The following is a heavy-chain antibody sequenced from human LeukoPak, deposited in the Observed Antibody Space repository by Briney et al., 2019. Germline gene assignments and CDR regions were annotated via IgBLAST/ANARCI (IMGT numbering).Heavy chain of an antibody. J-gene: IGHJ4*02. CDR3: VSRAGSPWGPFDD. V-gene: IGHV3-23*01. CDR2: ISRGGVIT. Sequence: PGGSLRLSCAASGFTFSDYAINWVRQAPRKGLEWVSSISRGGVITYYADSVKGRFTISRDNSNNPLYLHMNSLRAEDTAVYYCVSRAGSPWGPFDDWGQGTLVTVSS. D-gene: IGHD7-27*01. CDR1: GFTFSDYA.